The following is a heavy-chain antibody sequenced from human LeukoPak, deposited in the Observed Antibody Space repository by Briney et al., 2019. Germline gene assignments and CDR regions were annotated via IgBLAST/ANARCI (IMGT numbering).Heavy chain of an antibody. V-gene: IGHV3-48*04. CDR1: GFTFSSYS. D-gene: IGHD2-2*01. J-gene: IGHJ6*02. CDR3: AKEGCSSTSCYDYYGMDV. Sequence: GGSLRLSCAASGFTFSSYSMNWVRRAPGKGLEWVSYISSSSSTIYYADSVKGRFTISRDNAKNSLYLQMNSLRAEDTAVYYCAKEGCSSTSCYDYYGMDVWGQGTTVTVSS. CDR2: ISSSSSTI.